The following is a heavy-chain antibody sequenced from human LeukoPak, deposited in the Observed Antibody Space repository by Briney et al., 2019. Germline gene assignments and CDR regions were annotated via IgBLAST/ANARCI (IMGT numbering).Heavy chain of an antibody. J-gene: IGHJ4*02. CDR3: ARWAWGSGFDY. V-gene: IGHV4-34*01. D-gene: IGHD3-16*01. CDR2: INHSGST. CDR1: GGSFSGYY. Sequence: SETLSLTCAVYGGSFSGYYWSWIRQPPGKGLEWIGEINHSGSTNYNPSLKSRVTISVDTSKNQFSLKLSSVTAADTAVYYCARWAWGSGFDYWGREPWSPSPQ.